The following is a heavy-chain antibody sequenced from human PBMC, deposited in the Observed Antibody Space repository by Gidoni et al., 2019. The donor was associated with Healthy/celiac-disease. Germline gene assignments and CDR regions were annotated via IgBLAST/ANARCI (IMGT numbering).Heavy chain of an antibody. V-gene: IGHV1-69*01. D-gene: IGHD4-17*01. CDR3: ARDRYSGYGDTEAGMDV. J-gene: IGHJ6*02. CDR1: GGTFSSYA. CDR2: IIPIFGTA. Sequence: QVQLVQSGAEVKKPGSSVKVSCTSSGGTFSSYAISWVRQAPGQGLEWMGGIIPIFGTANYEQKFQGRVTITADESTSTAYMELSSLRSEDTAVYYCARDRYSGYGDTEAGMDVWGQGTTVTVSS.